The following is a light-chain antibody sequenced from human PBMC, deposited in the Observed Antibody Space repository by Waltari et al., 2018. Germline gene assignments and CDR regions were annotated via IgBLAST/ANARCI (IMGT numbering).Light chain of an antibody. V-gene: IGLV3-1*01. Sequence: SYELTQPPSVSVSPGQTASITCPGAQLGDKFSFWYQQKQGQTPVLVIYHDSKRPSGIPERCSGSNSGNAATLTIRGTQAMDEADYYCQAWDSSTYVFGSGTTVTVL. CDR2: HDS. CDR3: QAWDSSTYV. CDR1: QLGDKF. J-gene: IGLJ1*01.